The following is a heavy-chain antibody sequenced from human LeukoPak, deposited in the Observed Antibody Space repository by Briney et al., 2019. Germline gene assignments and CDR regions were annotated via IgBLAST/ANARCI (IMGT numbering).Heavy chain of an antibody. J-gene: IGHJ5*02. D-gene: IGHD2-15*01. CDR3: GRDRTVVVVVAATQAHWFDP. Sequence: SETLSLTCTVSGDSISSSSYYWGWIRQPPGKGLEWIGSFSYSGSTYYNPSLKSRVTISVDTSKNQFSLKLSSVTAADTAVYYCGRDRTVVVVVAATQAHWFDPWGQGTLVTVSS. V-gene: IGHV4-39*07. CDR2: FSYSGST. CDR1: GDSISSSSYY.